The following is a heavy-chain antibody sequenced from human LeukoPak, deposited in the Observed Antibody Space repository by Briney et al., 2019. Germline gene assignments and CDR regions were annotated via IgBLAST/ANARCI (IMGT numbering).Heavy chain of an antibody. J-gene: IGHJ4*02. Sequence: PSETLSLTCTVSGGSIASSSHYWAWIRQPPGKGLQWIGSNSYSGDIYNNPSLKSRVTISVDTSKNQLPLKLSSVTDADTAVYYCTRDVGRPAAGKVHFDSWGQGTLVTVSS. V-gene: IGHV4-39*02. CDR3: TRDVGRPAAGKVHFDS. D-gene: IGHD6-13*01. CDR2: NSYSGDI. CDR1: GGSIASSSHY.